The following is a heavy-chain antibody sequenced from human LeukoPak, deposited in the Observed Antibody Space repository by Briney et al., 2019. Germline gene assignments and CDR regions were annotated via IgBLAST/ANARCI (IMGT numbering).Heavy chain of an antibody. CDR3: SRGGDDY. CDR2: IKQDGSEI. CDR1: GFTFSSSA. Sequence: PGGSLRLSCAASGFTFSSSAMSWVRQAPGKGLEWVANIKQDGSEIKYVDSVKGRFTVSRDNAKNSLYVQMNSLRVEDTAVYYCSRGGDDYWGQGTLVTVSS. V-gene: IGHV3-7*03. J-gene: IGHJ4*02.